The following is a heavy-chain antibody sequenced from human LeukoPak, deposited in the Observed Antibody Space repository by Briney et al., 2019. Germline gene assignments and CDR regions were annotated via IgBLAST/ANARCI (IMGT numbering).Heavy chain of an antibody. CDR3: ARQGAGVPFDY. CDR1: GGSIRSYY. D-gene: IGHD3-10*01. CDR2: IYYSGSS. V-gene: IGHV4-59*08. Sequence: SETLSLTCTVSGGSIRSYYWSWIRQPPGKGLEWIGYIYYSGSSNYNPSLKSRVTISVDTSKNQFSLKLSSVTAADTAVYYCARQGAGVPFDYWGRGTLVTVSA. J-gene: IGHJ4*02.